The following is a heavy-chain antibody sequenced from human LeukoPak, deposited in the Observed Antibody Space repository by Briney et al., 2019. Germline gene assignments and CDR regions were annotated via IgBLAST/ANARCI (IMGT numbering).Heavy chain of an antibody. CDR3: ASPMGVAARYFDY. J-gene: IGHJ4*02. CDR1: GFTFSSYA. CDR2: ISYDGSNK. V-gene: IGHV3-30-3*01. Sequence: GGSLRLSCAASGFTFSSYAMHWVRQAPGKGLEWVAVISYDGSNKYYADSVKGRFTISRDNSKNTLYLQMNSLRAEDTAVYYCASPMGVAARYFDYWGQGTLVTVSS. D-gene: IGHD6-6*01.